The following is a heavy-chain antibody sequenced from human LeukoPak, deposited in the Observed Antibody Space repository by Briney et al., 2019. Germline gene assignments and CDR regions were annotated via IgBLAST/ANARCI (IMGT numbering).Heavy chain of an antibody. D-gene: IGHD6-19*01. CDR2: IIPIFGTA. Sequence: SLKVSCKASGGTFTSYAISWVRQGPGQGLEWMGRIIPIFGTANYAQKFQSRVTITTDESTSTAYMELSSLRAEDTAVYYCARAVAGTVWFDPWGQGTLVTVSS. J-gene: IGHJ5*02. CDR1: GGTFTSYA. CDR3: ARAVAGTVWFDP. V-gene: IGHV1-69*05.